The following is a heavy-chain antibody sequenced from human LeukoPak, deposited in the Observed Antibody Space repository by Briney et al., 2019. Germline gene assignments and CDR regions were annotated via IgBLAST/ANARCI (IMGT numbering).Heavy chain of an antibody. J-gene: IGHJ4*02. CDR3: AGRLWSVTDY. D-gene: IGHD4/OR15-4a*01. V-gene: IGHV1-2*06. CDR1: GYTFTGYY. Sequence: GASVKVSCKASGYTFTGYYIHWVRQAPGQGLEWMGRINPNSGGTNYAQKFQGRVTMTRDTSISTAYMELSRLRSDDTAVYYCAGRLWSVTDYWGQGTLVTVSS. CDR2: INPNSGGT.